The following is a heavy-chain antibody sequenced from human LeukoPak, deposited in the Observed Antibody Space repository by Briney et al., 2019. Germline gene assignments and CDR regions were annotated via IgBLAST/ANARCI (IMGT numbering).Heavy chain of an antibody. J-gene: IGHJ4*02. V-gene: IGHV3-21*01. Sequence: GGSLRLSCAASGFTFSDYSMNWVREAPGKGLEWVSSISGRSSFIYYADSVKGRFTISRDNAKNSLYLQMNSLRAEDTAVYYCAREPTTVTTDASFDYWGQGTLVTVSS. D-gene: IGHD4-17*01. CDR3: AREPTTVTTDASFDY. CDR2: ISGRSSFI. CDR1: GFTFSDYS.